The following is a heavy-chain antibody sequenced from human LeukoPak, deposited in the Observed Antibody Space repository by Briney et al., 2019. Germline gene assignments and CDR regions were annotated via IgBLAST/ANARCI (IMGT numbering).Heavy chain of an antibody. V-gene: IGHV4-34*01. J-gene: IGHJ4*02. CDR2: MYNSVSS. Sequence: SETLSLTCAVYGVSLTGYYWSWIRQPPRKGLECIWEMYNSVSSNYNPSLKSRVTISLDTSKKQFSLKLSSVTAADTAVYYCARGPSRIRVLLWFLDHWGQGTLVTVSS. CDR1: GVSLTGYY. D-gene: IGHD3-10*01. CDR3: ARGPSRIRVLLWFLDH.